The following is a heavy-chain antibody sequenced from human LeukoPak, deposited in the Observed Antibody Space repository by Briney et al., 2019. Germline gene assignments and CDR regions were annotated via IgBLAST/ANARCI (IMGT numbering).Heavy chain of an antibody. J-gene: IGHJ4*02. CDR2: INPNSGGT. Sequence: ASVKVSCKASGYTFTGYYMHWVRQAPGQGLEWMGWINPNSGGTNYAQKFQGRVTMTRDTSISTAYMELSRPRSDDTAVYYCAREEYSSGWYNLDYWGQGTLVTVSS. CDR3: AREEYSSGWYNLDY. V-gene: IGHV1-2*02. CDR1: GYTFTGYY. D-gene: IGHD6-19*01.